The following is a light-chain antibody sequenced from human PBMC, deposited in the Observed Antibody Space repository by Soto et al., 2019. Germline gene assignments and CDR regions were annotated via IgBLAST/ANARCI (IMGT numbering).Light chain of an antibody. CDR1: QSISNY. CDR2: AAS. Sequence: DIQMTQTPSSLSASVGDRVTITCRASQSISNYLHWYQQKPGKAPKLLIYAASSLQTGVPSRFIGSGSGTEFTLTISSLQPEDFATYYCQQSYSTLIYTFGQGTKLEIK. J-gene: IGKJ2*01. V-gene: IGKV1-39*01. CDR3: QQSYSTLIYT.